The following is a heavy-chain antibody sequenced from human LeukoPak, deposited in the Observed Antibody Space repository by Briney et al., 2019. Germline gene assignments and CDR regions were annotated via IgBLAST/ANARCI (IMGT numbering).Heavy chain of an antibody. J-gene: IGHJ5*01. CDR3: AREGDLMGATMDS. D-gene: IGHD3-16*01. V-gene: IGHV3-21*01. CDR2: ITGGDVFI. CDR1: GFTFSSYT. Sequence: WGVLRLSCAASGFTFSSYTFDWVRQAPGKGLEWVSSITGGDVFIYQADSVKGRFTVSRDNAKNTLYLQMNRLRAEDTAVYYCAREGDLMGATMDSWGQGTLVIVSS.